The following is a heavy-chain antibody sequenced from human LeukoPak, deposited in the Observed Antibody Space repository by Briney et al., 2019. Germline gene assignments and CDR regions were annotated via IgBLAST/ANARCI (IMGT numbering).Heavy chain of an antibody. CDR3: ARVPPYYYGSGSYNPACYYYYYMDV. J-gene: IGHJ6*03. CDR1: GGSISSYY. D-gene: IGHD3-10*01. CDR2: IYYSGST. V-gene: IGHV4-59*01. Sequence: PSETLSLTCTVSGGSISSYYWSWIRQPPGKGLEWIGYIYYSGSTNYNPSLKSRVTISVDTSKNQFSLKLSSVTAADTAVYYCARVPPYYYGSGSYNPACYYYYYMDVWGKGTTVTVSS.